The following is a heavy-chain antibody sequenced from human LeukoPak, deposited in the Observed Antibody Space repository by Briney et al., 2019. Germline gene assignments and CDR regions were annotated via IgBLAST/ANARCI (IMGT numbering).Heavy chain of an antibody. D-gene: IGHD6-13*01. Sequence: GGSLRLSCAASGFTFSNYAMTWVRQAPGKGLEWVSAISGSGGSTYYADSVKGRFTISRDNSKNTLYLQMNSLRAEDTAIYYCAISYSSSWYQGDWGQGTLVTVSS. J-gene: IGHJ4*02. CDR2: ISGSGGST. CDR1: GFTFSNYA. CDR3: AISYSSSWYQGD. V-gene: IGHV3-23*01.